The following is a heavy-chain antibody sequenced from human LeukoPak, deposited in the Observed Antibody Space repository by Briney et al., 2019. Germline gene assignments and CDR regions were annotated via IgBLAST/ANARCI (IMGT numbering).Heavy chain of an antibody. CDR3: ARVGIVVVTYGMDV. J-gene: IGHJ6*02. Sequence: GGSLRLSCAASGFTFSSYAMHWVRQAPGKGLEWVAVISYDGSNKYYADSVKGRFTISRDNSKNTLYLQMNSLRAGDTAVYYCARVGIVVVTYGMDVWGQGTTVTVSS. CDR2: ISYDGSNK. CDR1: GFTFSSYA. V-gene: IGHV3-30-3*01. D-gene: IGHD2-21*02.